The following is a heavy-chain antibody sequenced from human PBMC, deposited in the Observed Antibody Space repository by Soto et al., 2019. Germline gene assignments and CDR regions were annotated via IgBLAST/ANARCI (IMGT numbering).Heavy chain of an antibody. CDR1: GGSFSGYY. V-gene: IGHV4-34*01. CDR3: ARGRGRSSSWFGQYYFDY. CDR2: INHSGST. J-gene: IGHJ4*02. Sequence: QVQLQQWGAGLLKPSETLSLTCAVYGGSFSGYYWSWIRQPPGKGLEWIGEINHSGSTNYNPSLKSRVTISVDPATTHFSRKLSSVTAADTAVYYCARGRGRSSSWFGQYYFDYWGQGTLVTVSS. D-gene: IGHD6-13*01.